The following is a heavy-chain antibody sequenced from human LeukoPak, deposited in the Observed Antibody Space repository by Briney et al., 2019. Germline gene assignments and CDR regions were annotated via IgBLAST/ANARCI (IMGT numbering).Heavy chain of an antibody. V-gene: IGHV3-23*01. D-gene: IGHD3-10*01. J-gene: IGHJ4*02. CDR2: ISGSGGST. Sequence: GGSLRLSCAGSGFTFSSYAMSWVRQAPGKGLEWVSAISGSGGSTYYADSVKGRFTISRDNSKSTLYLHMNSLRAEDTAVFYCAKALVRGVIITAFDYWGRGTLVTVSS. CDR1: GFTFSSYA. CDR3: AKALVRGVIITAFDY.